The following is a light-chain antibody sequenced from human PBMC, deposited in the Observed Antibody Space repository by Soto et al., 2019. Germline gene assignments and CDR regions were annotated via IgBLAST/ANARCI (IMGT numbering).Light chain of an antibody. Sequence: EIVLTQSPATLSLSPGERNTLSCRASQSVSSYLAWYQQKPGQAPRLLIYDASNRATGIPARFSGSGSGTDFTLTISSLEPEDFAVYYCQQRSNWLWTFGQGTKVDNK. J-gene: IGKJ1*01. CDR1: QSVSSY. V-gene: IGKV3-11*01. CDR3: QQRSNWLWT. CDR2: DAS.